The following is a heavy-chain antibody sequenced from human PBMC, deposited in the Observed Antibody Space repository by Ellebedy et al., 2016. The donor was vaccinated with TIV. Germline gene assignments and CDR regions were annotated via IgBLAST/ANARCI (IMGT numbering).Heavy chain of an antibody. CDR1: GGSISSRSYY. CDR3: ARGLARDY. J-gene: IGHJ4*02. Sequence: MPSETLSLTCTVSGGSISSRSYYWGWIRQPPGKGPEWIGSIYYSGSPYYNPSLKSRVTISVDTSKNQFSLNLSAVTAAETAVYYCARGLARDYWGQGTLVTVSS. CDR2: IYYSGSP. V-gene: IGHV4-39*07.